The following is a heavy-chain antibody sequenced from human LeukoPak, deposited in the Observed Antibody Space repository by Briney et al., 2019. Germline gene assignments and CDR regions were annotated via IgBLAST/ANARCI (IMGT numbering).Heavy chain of an antibody. V-gene: IGHV3-23*01. Sequence: QTGGSLRLSCAASGFTFSDYWMSWVRQAPGKGLEWVSAISGGVSNTYYADSVKGRFTISRDNSKSTLFLQMNRLRAEDTAEYYCAKSKAYSYGWYDYWGQGTLVTVSS. D-gene: IGHD5-18*01. J-gene: IGHJ4*02. CDR3: AKSKAYSYGWYDY. CDR1: GFTFSDYW. CDR2: ISGGVSNT.